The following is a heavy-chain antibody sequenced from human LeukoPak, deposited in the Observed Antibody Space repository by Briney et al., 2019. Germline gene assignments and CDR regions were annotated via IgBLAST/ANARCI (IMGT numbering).Heavy chain of an antibody. CDR3: ARPDWSIGDAFDI. D-gene: IGHD2-21*01. V-gene: IGHV4-59*01. CDR1: GGSISSYY. CDR2: IYYSGST. J-gene: IGHJ3*02. Sequence: PSETLSLTCTVSGGSISSYYWSWIRQPPGKGLEWIGYIYYSGSTNYNPSLKSRVTISVDTSKNQFSPKLSSVTAADTVVYYCARPDWSIGDAFDIWGQGTMVTVSS.